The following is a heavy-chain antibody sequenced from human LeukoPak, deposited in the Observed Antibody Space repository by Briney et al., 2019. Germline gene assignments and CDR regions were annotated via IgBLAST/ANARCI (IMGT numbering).Heavy chain of an antibody. Sequence: PSQTLSLTCTVSGGSISRGGYYWSCIRQPPGKGLEWIGYIYYSRSTYYNPSLKSRVNISVDTYKNQFSLKLSCVTAADKAVYYCAVYYGRELDPWGQGTLVSVSS. D-gene: IGHD3-10*01. V-gene: IGHV4-31*03. J-gene: IGHJ5*02. CDR3: AVYYGRELDP. CDR2: IYYSRST. CDR1: GGSISRGGYY.